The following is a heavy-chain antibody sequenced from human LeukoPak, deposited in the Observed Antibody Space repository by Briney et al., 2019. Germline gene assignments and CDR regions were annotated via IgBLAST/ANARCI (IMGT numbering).Heavy chain of an antibody. CDR2: ISYDGSNK. CDR3: AKKIAGGYYY. Sequence: GGSLRLSCAASGFTFSSYGMHWVRQAPGKGLEWVAVISYDGSNKYYADSVKGRFTISRDNSKNTLYLQMNSLRAEDTAVYHCAKKIAGGYYYWGQGTLVTVSS. V-gene: IGHV3-30*18. D-gene: IGHD1-26*01. CDR1: GFTFSSYG. J-gene: IGHJ4*02.